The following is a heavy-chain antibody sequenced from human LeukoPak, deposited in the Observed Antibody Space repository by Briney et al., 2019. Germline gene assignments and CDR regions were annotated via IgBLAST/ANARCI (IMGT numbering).Heavy chain of an antibody. CDR3: VSAYCGGDCYHSLLTN. CDR2: IYHSGSS. V-gene: IGHV4-61*05. CDR1: GGSISSSNYY. J-gene: IGHJ4*02. Sequence: SETLSLTCTVSGGSISSSNYYWAWVRQPPGKGLEWIGYIYHSGSSYYNPSLKSRVTIPMDRSKNQFSLRLTSLTAADTAVYYCVSAYCGGDCYHSLLTNWGQGILVTVSS. D-gene: IGHD2-21*02.